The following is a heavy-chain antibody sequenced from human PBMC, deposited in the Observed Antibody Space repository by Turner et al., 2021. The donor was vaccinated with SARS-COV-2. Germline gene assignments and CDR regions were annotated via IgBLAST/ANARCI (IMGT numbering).Heavy chain of an antibody. J-gene: IGHJ3*02. V-gene: IGHV3-21*01. Sequence: EVQLVESGGGVVKPGGSLRLSCAASGFTFSSYSMNWVRQAPGKGLEWVSSISSSSSYIYYADSVKGRFTISRDNAKNSLYLQMNSLRAEDTAVYYCARWDNYYDSSGYYPDAFDIWGQGTMVTVSS. CDR3: ARWDNYYDSSGYYPDAFDI. CDR1: GFTFSSYS. CDR2: ISSSSSYI. D-gene: IGHD3-22*01.